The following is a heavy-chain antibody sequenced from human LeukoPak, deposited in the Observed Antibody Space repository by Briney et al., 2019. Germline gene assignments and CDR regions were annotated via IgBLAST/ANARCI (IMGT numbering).Heavy chain of an antibody. Sequence: PSETLSLTCTVSGGSVSNYYWSWIRQPPGKGLEWIGYIYSTGSTNYSPSLKSRVTISLDTSKNQFSLKLSSVTAADTAVYYCARARTTVTYIFDYWGQGTLVTVSS. CDR2: IYSTGST. J-gene: IGHJ4*02. V-gene: IGHV4-59*02. CDR1: GGSVSNYY. CDR3: ARARTTVTYIFDY. D-gene: IGHD4-17*01.